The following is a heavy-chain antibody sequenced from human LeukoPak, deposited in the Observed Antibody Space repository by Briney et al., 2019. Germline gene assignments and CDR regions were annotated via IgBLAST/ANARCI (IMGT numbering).Heavy chain of an antibody. CDR3: ARVDCSSTSCYTVGWFDP. CDR2: IYYSGST. V-gene: IGHV4-39*07. Sequence: SETLSLTCTVSGGSISSSSYYWGWIRQPPGKGLEWIGSIYYSGSTNYNPSLKSRVTISVDTSKNQFSLKLSSVTAADTAVYYCARVDCSSTSCYTVGWFDPWGQGTLVTVSS. CDR1: GGSISSSSYY. D-gene: IGHD2-2*02. J-gene: IGHJ5*02.